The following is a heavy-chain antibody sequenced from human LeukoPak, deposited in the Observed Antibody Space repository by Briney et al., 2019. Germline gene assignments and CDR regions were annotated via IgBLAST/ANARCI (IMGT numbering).Heavy chain of an antibody. J-gene: IGHJ3*01. CDR3: AADGEYAFLV. V-gene: IGHV3-74*01. CDR2: IMNDGITT. D-gene: IGHD2/OR15-2a*01. CDR1: GLTFHNTW. Sequence: GGSLRLSCAASGLTFHNTWMHWIRQAPGKGLVWVSRIMNDGITTTYADSVKGRFTISRDNAKKTVYLQMNSLRADDTAVYYCAADGEYAFLVWGQGTMVTVSS.